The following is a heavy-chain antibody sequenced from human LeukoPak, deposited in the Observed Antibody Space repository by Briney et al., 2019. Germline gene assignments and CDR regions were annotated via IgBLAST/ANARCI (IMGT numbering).Heavy chain of an antibody. J-gene: IGHJ4*02. CDR3: ARDYDYVWGSQLFDY. Sequence: ASVKVSCKASGYTFTSYYMHWVRQAPGQGLEWMGIINPSGGSTGYAQKFQGRVTMTRDTSTSTVYMELSSLRSEDTAVYHCARDYDYVWGSQLFDYWGQGTLVTVSS. D-gene: IGHD3-16*01. CDR1: GYTFTSYY. V-gene: IGHV1-46*01. CDR2: INPSGGST.